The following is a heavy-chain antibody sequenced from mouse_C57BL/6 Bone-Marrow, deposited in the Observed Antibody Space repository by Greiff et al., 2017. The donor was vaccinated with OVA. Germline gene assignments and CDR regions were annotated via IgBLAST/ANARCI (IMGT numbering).Heavy chain of an antibody. D-gene: IGHD1-1*02. CDR2: ISSGGSYT. Sequence: EVQRVESGGDLVKPGGSLKLSCAASGFTFSSYGMSWVRQTPDKRLEWVATISSGGSYTYYPDSVKGRVTISRDNAKNTLYLQMSSLKSEDTAMYYCARRRIWSMDYWGQGTSVTVSS. J-gene: IGHJ4*01. CDR3: ARRRIWSMDY. CDR1: GFTFSSYG. V-gene: IGHV5-6*01.